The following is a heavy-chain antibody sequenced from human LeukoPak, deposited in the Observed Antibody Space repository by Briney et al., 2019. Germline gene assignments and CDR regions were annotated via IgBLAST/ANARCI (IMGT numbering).Heavy chain of an antibody. D-gene: IGHD3-10*01. V-gene: IGHV1-69*05. CDR3: ARVEVMVRGVTDAFDI. CDR1: GGTFSSYA. J-gene: IGHJ3*02. CDR2: IIPIFGTA. Sequence: SVKVTCKASGGTFSSYAISWVRQAPGQGLEWMGGIIPIFGTANYAQKFQGRVTITTDESTSTAYMELSSLRSEDTAVYYCARVEVMVRGVTDAFDIWGQGTMVTVSS.